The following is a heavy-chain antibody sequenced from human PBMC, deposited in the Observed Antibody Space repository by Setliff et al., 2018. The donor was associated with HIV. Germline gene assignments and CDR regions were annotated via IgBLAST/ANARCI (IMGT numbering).Heavy chain of an antibody. CDR3: ARGLYRGSGSYYFDY. D-gene: IGHD3-10*01. V-gene: IGHV4-39*07. CDR1: GGSISSSSYY. Sequence: SETLSLTCTVSGGSISSSSYYWGWIRQPPGKGLEWIGSIYYSGSTYYNPSLKSRVTISVDTSKNQVSLKLSSVTAADTAVYYCARGLYRGSGSYYFDYWGQGTLVTVS. CDR2: IYYSGST. J-gene: IGHJ4*02.